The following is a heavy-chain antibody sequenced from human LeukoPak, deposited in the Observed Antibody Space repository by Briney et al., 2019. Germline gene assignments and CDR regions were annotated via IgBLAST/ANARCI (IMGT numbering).Heavy chain of an antibody. D-gene: IGHD2-2*01. V-gene: IGHV3-21*01. CDR1: GFTFSSYS. Sequence: PGGSLRLSCAASGFTFSSYSMNWVRQAPGKGLEWVSSISSSSSYIYYADSVKGRFTISRDNAKNSLYLQMNSLRAEDTAVYYCARDHCSSTSCSNPWGQGTLVTVSS. CDR3: ARDHCSSTSCSNP. J-gene: IGHJ5*02. CDR2: ISSSSSYI.